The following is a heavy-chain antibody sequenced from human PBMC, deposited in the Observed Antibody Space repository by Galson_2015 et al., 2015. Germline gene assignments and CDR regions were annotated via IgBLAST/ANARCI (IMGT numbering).Heavy chain of an antibody. D-gene: IGHD2-2*01. CDR3: ARSRYCSSTGCYPADS. CDR1: GGTFSSYA. CDR2: IIPIFGTA. J-gene: IGHJ4*02. Sequence: SVKVSCKASGGTFSSYAISWVRQAPGQGLEWMGGIIPIFGTANYAQKFQGRVTITADESTSTAYKELSSLRSEDTAVYYCARSRYCSSTGCYPADSWGQGTLVTVSS. V-gene: IGHV1-69*13.